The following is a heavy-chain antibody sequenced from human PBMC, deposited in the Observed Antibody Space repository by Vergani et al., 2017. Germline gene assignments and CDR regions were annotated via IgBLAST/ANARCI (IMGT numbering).Heavy chain of an antibody. CDR2: IYTTGST. Sequence: QVQLQESGPGLVKPSETLSLTCAVSGYSISSGYYWNWIRQPAENELEWIGRIYTTGSTVYNPSLKSRVTMSLDSSRSHFSLRLSSVTAADTAIYFCARGSTHWKQGGFDIWGQGTKVTVSS. D-gene: IGHD1-1*01. CDR3: ARGSTHWKQGGFDI. CDR1: GYSISSGYY. V-gene: IGHV4-61*02. J-gene: IGHJ3*02.